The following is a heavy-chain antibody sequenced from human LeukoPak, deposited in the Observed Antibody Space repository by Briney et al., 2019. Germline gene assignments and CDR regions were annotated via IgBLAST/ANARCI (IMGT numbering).Heavy chain of an antibody. CDR3: ARDTVPYSSGWYYLDY. J-gene: IGHJ4*02. V-gene: IGHV1-18*01. CDR2: ISAYNGNT. D-gene: IGHD6-19*01. CDR1: GYTFTSYG. Sequence: ASVKVSCKASGYTFTSYGISWVRQAPGQGLEWMGWISAYNGNTNYAQKPQGRVTMTTDTSTSTAYMELRSLRSDDTAVYYCARDTVPYSSGWYYLDYWGQGTLVTVSS.